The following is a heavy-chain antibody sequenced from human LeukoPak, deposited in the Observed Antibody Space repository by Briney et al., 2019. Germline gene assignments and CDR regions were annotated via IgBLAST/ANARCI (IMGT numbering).Heavy chain of an antibody. J-gene: IGHJ5*02. CDR2: IIPISSTA. CDR1: GVTLIRST. Sequence: APLKVSCTGSGVTLIRSTISWVRAAPRQGVESMGGIIPISSTANNAQKFQGRVTITADKSTSTAYMELSSLRSEDTAVYYCARDYTEYYYGSGSPNWFDPWGQGTLVTVSS. D-gene: IGHD3-10*01. V-gene: IGHV1-69*06. CDR3: ARDYTEYYYGSGSPNWFDP.